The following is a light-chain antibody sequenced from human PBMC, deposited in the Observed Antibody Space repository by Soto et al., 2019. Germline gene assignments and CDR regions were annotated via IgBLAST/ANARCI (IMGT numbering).Light chain of an antibody. Sequence: DLQMTQSPSTLSAAVGDRVTITSRSSQSISDWLAWYQQKPGKAPKLLIYDASGLESGVPSRFSGSGSGTEFTLTISSLQPDDFATYYCQQYNSYSLTFGGGTNVDIK. V-gene: IGKV1-5*01. CDR2: DAS. CDR3: QQYNSYSLT. J-gene: IGKJ4*01. CDR1: QSISDW.